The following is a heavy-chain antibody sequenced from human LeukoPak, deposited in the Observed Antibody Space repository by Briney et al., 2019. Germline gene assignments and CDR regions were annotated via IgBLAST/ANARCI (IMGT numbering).Heavy chain of an antibody. V-gene: IGHV4-34*01. CDR2: INHSGST. D-gene: IGHD6-13*01. J-gene: IGHJ5*02. CDR3: ASLSIAAAANWFDP. CDR1: GGSFSGYY. Sequence: SETLSLTCAVYGGSFSGYYWSWIRQPPGKGLEWIGEINHSGSTNYNPSLKSRVTISVDTSKNQFSLKLSSVTAADTAVYYCASLSIAAAANWFDPWGQGTLVTVSP.